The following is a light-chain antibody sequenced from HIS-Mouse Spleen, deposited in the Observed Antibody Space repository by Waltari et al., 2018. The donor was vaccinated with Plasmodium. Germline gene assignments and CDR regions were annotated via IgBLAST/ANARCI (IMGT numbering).Light chain of an antibody. J-gene: IGLJ3*02. CDR2: LNSGGSH. Sequence: QLVLTQSPSASASLGASVKLTCTLSSGHSSYAIAWHQQQPEKGPRYLMKLNSGGSHSKGDGIPDRFSGFSSGAERYLTISSLQSEDEADYYCQTWGTGFWVFGGGTKLTVL. CDR3: QTWGTGFWV. V-gene: IGLV4-69*01. CDR1: SGHSSYA.